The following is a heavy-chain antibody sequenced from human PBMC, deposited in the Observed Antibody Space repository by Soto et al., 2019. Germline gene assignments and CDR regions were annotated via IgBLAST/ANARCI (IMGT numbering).Heavy chain of an antibody. J-gene: IGHJ3*01. CDR1: GSTFRGYY. CDR2: MNFNGGET. V-gene: IGHV1-2*02. CDR3: ARRLWPGALDV. Sequence: QVQLVQSGAEVKKPGASVKVSCKTAGSTFRGYYVHWVRQAPGQGLEWVGLMNFNGGETMSAQTFKGSVTITRDKSISTAYMELYRLTFDDAAVYYCARRLWPGALDVWGQGSMVTVSS. D-gene: IGHD1-1*01.